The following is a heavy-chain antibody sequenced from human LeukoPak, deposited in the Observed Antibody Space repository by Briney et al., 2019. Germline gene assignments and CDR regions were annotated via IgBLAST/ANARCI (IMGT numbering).Heavy chain of an antibody. CDR2: ISSSSSYI. J-gene: IGHJ4*02. Sequence: GGSLRLSCAASGFTFSSYSMNWVRQAPGKGLEWVSSISSSSSYIYYADSVKGRFTISRDNAKNSLYLQMNSLRAEDTAVYYCARVKFAADHIIDYRGQGTLVTVSS. D-gene: IGHD1-14*01. CDR1: GFTFSSYS. CDR3: ARVKFAADHIIDY. V-gene: IGHV3-21*01.